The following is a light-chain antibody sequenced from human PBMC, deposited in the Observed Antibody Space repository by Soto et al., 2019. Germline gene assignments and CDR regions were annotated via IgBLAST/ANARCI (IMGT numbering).Light chain of an antibody. V-gene: IGKV3-20*01. CDR1: HSVSSSY. CDR2: GAS. CDR3: QQSGSSPT. J-gene: IGKJ1*01. Sequence: EIVSTQSPGTLSLSPGERATLSCRASHSVSSSYLAWYQLKPGQAPRLLIYGASSRATGIPDRFSGSGSGTDFTLTISRLEPEDFAVYYCQQSGSSPTFGQGTKVEIK.